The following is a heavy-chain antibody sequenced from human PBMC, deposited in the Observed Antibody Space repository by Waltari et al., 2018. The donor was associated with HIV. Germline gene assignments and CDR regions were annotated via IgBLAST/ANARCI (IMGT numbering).Heavy chain of an antibody. J-gene: IGHJ6*02. CDR3: ARQLYYDFWSGRKWGDGMDV. CDR1: GDSIRSSVYY. Sequence: QLQLQESGPGLVKPSETLSLTCTVSGDSIRSSVYYLGGIRQPPGKGLEWIGSIYYSGTTYYDPSLKSRVTMSVDTSKNQFSLKMSSVTAGDTAVYYCARQLYYDFWSGRKWGDGMDVWGQGTTVTVAS. D-gene: IGHD3-3*01. CDR2: IYYSGTT. V-gene: IGHV4-39*01.